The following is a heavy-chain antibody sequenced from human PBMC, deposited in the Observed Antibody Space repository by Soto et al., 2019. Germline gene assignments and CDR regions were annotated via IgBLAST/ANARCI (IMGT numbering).Heavy chain of an antibody. CDR2: IKSKTAGGTT. CDR1: GLTLSNVW. Sequence: PGGSLRLSCVVSGLTLSNVWMNWVRQAPGKGLEWVGRIKSKTAGGTTDYAAPVKGRFTISRDDSENTLFLHMNSLKTEDTAVYYCAREYGLEMATLDFWGQGT. D-gene: IGHD5-12*01. CDR3: AREYGLEMATLDF. V-gene: IGHV3-15*07. J-gene: IGHJ4*02.